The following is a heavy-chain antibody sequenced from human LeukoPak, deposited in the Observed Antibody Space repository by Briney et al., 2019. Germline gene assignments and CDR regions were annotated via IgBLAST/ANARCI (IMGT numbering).Heavy chain of an antibody. CDR3: ATYRQVLLPFES. D-gene: IGHD2-8*02. J-gene: IGHJ4*02. CDR1: GFAFSNYW. V-gene: IGHV3-7*01. Sequence: PGGSLRLSCAASGFAFSNYWMTWVRQAPGKGLEWVANIKEDGSEKYYVDSVKGRFAISRDNAQNSLFLQMNSLGNDDTAVYYCATYRQVLLPFESWGQGTLVTVSS. CDR2: IKEDGSEK.